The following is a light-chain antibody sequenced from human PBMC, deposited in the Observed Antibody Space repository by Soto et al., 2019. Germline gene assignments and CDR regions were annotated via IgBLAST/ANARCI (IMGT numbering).Light chain of an antibody. CDR1: QTVRNNY. CDR3: LQDYNYPRT. CDR2: DAS. V-gene: IGKV3-20*01. J-gene: IGKJ1*01. Sequence: EFVLKQCPRTLSLSPGARATLSCRASQTVRNNYLAWYQQKPGQAPRLLIYDASSRATGIPDRFSGGGSGTDFTLPISSLQPEDFATYYCLQDYNYPRTFGQGTKVDI.